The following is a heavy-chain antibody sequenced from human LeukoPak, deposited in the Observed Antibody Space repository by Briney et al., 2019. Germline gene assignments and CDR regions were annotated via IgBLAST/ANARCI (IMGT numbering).Heavy chain of an antibody. J-gene: IGHJ3*02. CDR1: GYTLTELS. CDR3: ATKVFGVVIMSEEAFDI. D-gene: IGHD3-3*01. V-gene: IGHV1-24*01. CDR2: FDPEDGET. Sequence: ASVKVSCKVSGYTLTELSMHWVRQAPGKGLEWMGGFDPEDGETIYAQKFQGRVTMTEDTSTDTAYMELSGLRSEDTAVYYCATKVFGVVIMSEEAFDIWGQGTMVTVSS.